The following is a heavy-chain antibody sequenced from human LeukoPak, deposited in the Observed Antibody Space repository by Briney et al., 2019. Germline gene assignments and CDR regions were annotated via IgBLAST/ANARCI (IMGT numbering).Heavy chain of an antibody. V-gene: IGHV4-59*01. CDR3: ASQTEQWLGLDY. J-gene: IGHJ4*02. D-gene: IGHD6-19*01. CDR2: IYYSGGT. CDR1: GGSISSYY. Sequence: SETLSLTCTVSGGSISSYYWSWIRQPPGKGLEWIGYIYYSGGTNYNPSLKSRVTISVDTSKNQFSLKLSSVTAADTAVYYCASQTEQWLGLDYWGQGTLVTVSS.